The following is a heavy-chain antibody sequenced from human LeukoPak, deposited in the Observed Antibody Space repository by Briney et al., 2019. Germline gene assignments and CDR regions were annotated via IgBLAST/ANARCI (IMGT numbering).Heavy chain of an antibody. CDR2: IKQDGSEK. D-gene: IGHD3-22*01. V-gene: IGHV3-7*01. CDR1: GFTFSSYW. J-gene: IGHJ4*02. CDR3: ARDGYYDSSGYFG. Sequence: GGSLRLSCAASGFTFSSYWMSWVHQAPGKGLEWVANIKQDGSEKYYVDSVKGRFTISRDNAKNSLYLQMNSLRAEDTAVYYCARDGYYDSSGYFGWGQGTLVTVSS.